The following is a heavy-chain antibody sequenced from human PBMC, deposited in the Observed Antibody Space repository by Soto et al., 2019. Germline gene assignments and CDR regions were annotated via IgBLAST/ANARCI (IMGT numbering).Heavy chain of an antibody. D-gene: IGHD1-7*01. CDR1: GFTVSSNY. V-gene: IGHV3-66*01. CDR3: ARGGNWNWRTRPFDY. J-gene: IGHJ4*02. Sequence: GGSLRLSCAASGFTVSSNYMSWVRQAPGKGLEWVSVIYSGGSTYYADSVKGRFTISRDNAKNSLYLQMNSLRAEDTAVYYCARGGNWNWRTRPFDYWGQGTLVTVSS. CDR2: IYSGGST.